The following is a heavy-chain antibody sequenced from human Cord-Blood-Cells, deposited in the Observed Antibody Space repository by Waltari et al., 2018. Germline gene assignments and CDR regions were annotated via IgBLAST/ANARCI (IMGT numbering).Heavy chain of an antibody. CDR3: ARGGSTSCYTQIDY. J-gene: IGHJ4*02. D-gene: IGHD2-2*02. CDR1: GFTFSSYA. Sequence: QVQLVESGGGVVQPGRSLRLSCAASGFTFSSYAMHWVRQAPGKGLEWVAVISYEGSNKYYADSVKGRFTISRDNSKNTLYLQMNSLRAEDTAVYYCARGGSTSCYTQIDYWGQGTLVTVSS. V-gene: IGHV3-30-3*01. CDR2: ISYEGSNK.